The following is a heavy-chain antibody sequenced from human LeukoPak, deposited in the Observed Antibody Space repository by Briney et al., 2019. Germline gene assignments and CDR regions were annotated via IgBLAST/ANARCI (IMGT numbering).Heavy chain of an antibody. CDR3: VSPSSWDTDAFDI. Sequence: GESLKISCKGSGYSFTSYWIGWVRQMPGKGLEWMGIIYPGDSDTRYSPSFQGQVTISADKSISTAYLQWSSLKASDTAMYYCVSPSSWDTDAFDIWGQGTMVTVSS. D-gene: IGHD6-6*01. CDR2: IYPGDSDT. CDR1: GYSFTSYW. J-gene: IGHJ3*02. V-gene: IGHV5-51*01.